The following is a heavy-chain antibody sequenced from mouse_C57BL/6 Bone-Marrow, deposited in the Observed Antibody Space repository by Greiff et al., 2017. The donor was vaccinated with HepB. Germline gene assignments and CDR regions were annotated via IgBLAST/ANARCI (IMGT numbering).Heavy chain of an antibody. CDR3: ARCHPIYDGYHGGFAY. D-gene: IGHD2-3*01. J-gene: IGHJ3*01. CDR1: GYAFSSYW. Sequence: QVQLQQSGAELVKPGASVKISCKASGYAFSSYWMNWVKQRPGKGLEWIGQIYPGDGDTNYNGKFKGKATLTADKSSSTAYMQLSSLTSEDSAVYFCARCHPIYDGYHGGFAYWGQGTLVTVSA. V-gene: IGHV1-80*01. CDR2: IYPGDGDT.